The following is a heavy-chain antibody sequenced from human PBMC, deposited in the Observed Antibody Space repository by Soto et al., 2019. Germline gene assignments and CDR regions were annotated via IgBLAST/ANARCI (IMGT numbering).Heavy chain of an antibody. D-gene: IGHD3-3*01. CDR1: GYTFTYRY. Sequence: SVKVSCKASGYTFTYRYLHWVRQAPVQALEWMGWITPFNGNTNYAQKFQDRVTITRDRSMSTAYMELSSLRSEDTAMYYCERSGRDFGVLDYYGMDVWGQGTTVTVSS. CDR3: ERSGRDFGVLDYYGMDV. J-gene: IGHJ6*02. CDR2: ITPFNGNT. V-gene: IGHV1-45*02.